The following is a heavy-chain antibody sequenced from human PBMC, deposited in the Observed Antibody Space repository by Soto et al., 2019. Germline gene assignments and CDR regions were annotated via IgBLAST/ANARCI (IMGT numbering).Heavy chain of an antibody. CDR2: INPSGGST. Sequence: ASVKVSCKASGYTFTSYYMHWVRQAPGQGLEWMGIINPSGGSTSYAQKFQGRVTMTRDTSTSTVYMELSSLRAEDTAVYYCVKTIALVGTFDYWGQGTLVTVSS. D-gene: IGHD6-19*01. CDR3: VKTIALVGTFDY. V-gene: IGHV1-46*01. J-gene: IGHJ4*02. CDR1: GYTFTSYY.